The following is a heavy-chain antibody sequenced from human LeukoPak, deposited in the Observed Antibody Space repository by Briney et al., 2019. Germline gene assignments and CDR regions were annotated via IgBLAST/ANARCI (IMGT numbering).Heavy chain of an antibody. J-gene: IGHJ3*02. V-gene: IGHV3-43*02. Sequence: PGGSLRLSCAASGFTFDDYAMHWVRQAPGKGLEWVSLISGDGGSTYYADSVKGRFTISRDNSKNTLYLQMNSLRAEDTAVYYCARGYSYGEGAFDIWGQGTMVTVSS. CDR1: GFTFDDYA. CDR3: ARGYSYGEGAFDI. CDR2: ISGDGGST. D-gene: IGHD5-18*01.